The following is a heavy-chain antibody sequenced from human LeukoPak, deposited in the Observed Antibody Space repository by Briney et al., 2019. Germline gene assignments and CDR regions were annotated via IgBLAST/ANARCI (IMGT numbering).Heavy chain of an antibody. J-gene: IGHJ4*02. CDR1: GFTFSSYA. CDR2: ISYDGSNK. Sequence: GGSLRLSWAAYGFTFSSYAMHWIRQAPGKGREWVAVISYDGSNKYYADSVKGRFTISRDNSKNTLYLQMNSPRAEDTAVYFWAKRIAAAGRGIDYGGQGPRVPVSS. CDR3: AKRIAAAGRGIDY. V-gene: IGHV3-30-3*02. D-gene: IGHD6-13*01.